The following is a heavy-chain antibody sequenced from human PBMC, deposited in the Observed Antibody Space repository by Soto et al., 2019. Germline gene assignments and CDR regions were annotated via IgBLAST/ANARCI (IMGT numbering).Heavy chain of an antibody. CDR1: GFTFSTYA. CDR2: ISGSGDTT. V-gene: IGHV3-23*01. D-gene: IGHD6-19*01. J-gene: IGHJ4*02. Sequence: GGSLRLSCAASGFTFSTYAMNWVRQAPGKGLEWVSAISGSGDTTYYADSVKGRFTVSRDNSKNTLYLQMNSLRAEDTAVFYCAKGRSSGWSFDYWGPGTLVTVSS. CDR3: AKGRSSGWSFDY.